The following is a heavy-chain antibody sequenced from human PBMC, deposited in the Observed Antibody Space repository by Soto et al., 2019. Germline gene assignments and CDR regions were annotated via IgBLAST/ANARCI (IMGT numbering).Heavy chain of an antibody. CDR3: ARKLPTHYSISWPLDY. D-gene: IGHD3-3*02. CDR1: SDSMNSGGYY. J-gene: IGHJ4*02. V-gene: IGHV4-31*03. CDR2: IYSNGDT. Sequence: SETLSLTCSVSSDSMNSGGYYWSWIRQHPGKGLEWIGYIYSNGDTYYNPSLKSRVTISVDTSKNQFSLNLTSVTAADTAVYYCARKLPTHYSISWPLDYWGQGTLVTVSS.